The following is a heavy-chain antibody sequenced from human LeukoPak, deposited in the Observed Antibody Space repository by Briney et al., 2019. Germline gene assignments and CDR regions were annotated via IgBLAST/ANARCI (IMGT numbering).Heavy chain of an antibody. CDR1: GGSITTTNF. Sequence: PSGTLSLTCGVSGGSITTTNFWSWVRQPPGGGLEWVSAISGSGGSTYYADSVKGRFTISRDNSKNTLYLQMNSLRAEDTAVYYCAKVRRQQLVYWGQETLVTVSS. V-gene: IGHV3-23*01. J-gene: IGHJ4*02. CDR2: ISGSGGST. D-gene: IGHD6-13*01. CDR3: AKVRRQQLVY.